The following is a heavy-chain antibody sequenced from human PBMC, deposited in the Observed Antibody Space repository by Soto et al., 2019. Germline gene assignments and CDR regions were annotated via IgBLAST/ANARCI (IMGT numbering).Heavy chain of an antibody. D-gene: IGHD6-6*01. CDR1: GGSFSGYY. Sequence: ASETLSLTCAVYGGSFSGYYWSWIRQPPGKGLEWIGEINHSGSTNYNPSLKSRVTISVDTSKNQFSLKLSSVTAADTAVYYCARGRGIAARRNWFDPWGQGTLVTVSS. CDR2: INHSGST. CDR3: ARGRGIAARRNWFDP. V-gene: IGHV4-34*01. J-gene: IGHJ5*02.